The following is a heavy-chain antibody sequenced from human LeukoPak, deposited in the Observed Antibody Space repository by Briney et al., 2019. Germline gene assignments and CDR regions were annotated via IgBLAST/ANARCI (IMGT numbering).Heavy chain of an antibody. Sequence: ASVKVSCKASGYTXTGYYMHWVRQAPGQGLEWMGWINPNSGGTNYAQKFQGRVTMTRDTSISTAYMELSRLRSDDTAVYYCAREGPWGPRTGFDYWGQGTLVTVSS. D-gene: IGHD7-27*01. V-gene: IGHV1-2*02. CDR1: GYTXTGYY. CDR2: INPNSGGT. J-gene: IGHJ4*02. CDR3: AREGPWGPRTGFDY.